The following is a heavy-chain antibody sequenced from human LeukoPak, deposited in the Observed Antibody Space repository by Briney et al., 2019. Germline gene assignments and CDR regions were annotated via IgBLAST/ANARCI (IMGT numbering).Heavy chain of an antibody. V-gene: IGHV3-30*02. Sequence: GGSLRLSCAASGFTFSSYAMHWVRQAPGKGLEWVTFIQYDGTNKYYADSVKGRFTISRDNSKNTLYLQMDSLRPEDTAVYYCARVGAFSSSWLLYWGQGTLVTVSS. D-gene: IGHD6-13*01. J-gene: IGHJ4*02. CDR2: IQYDGTNK. CDR3: ARVGAFSSSWLLY. CDR1: GFTFSSYA.